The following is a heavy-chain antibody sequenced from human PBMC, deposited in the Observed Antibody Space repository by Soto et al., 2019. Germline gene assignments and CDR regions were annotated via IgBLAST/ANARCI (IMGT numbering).Heavy chain of an antibody. CDR2: ISYDGSNK. CDR1: GFTFSSYA. Sequence: LRLSCAAYGFTFSSYAMHWVRQAPGKGLEWVAVISYDGSNKYYADSVKGRFTISRDNSKNTLYLQMNSLRAEDTAVYYCARGRRYCISTSCYTRDYYYYGMDVFGQRTTVTVCS. D-gene: IGHD2-2*02. J-gene: IGHJ6*02. CDR3: ARGRRYCISTSCYTRDYYYYGMDV. V-gene: IGHV3-30-3*01.